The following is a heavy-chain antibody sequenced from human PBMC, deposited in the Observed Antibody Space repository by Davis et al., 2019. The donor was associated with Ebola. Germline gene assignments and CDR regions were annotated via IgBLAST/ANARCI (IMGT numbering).Heavy chain of an antibody. CDR1: RDTFNRYE. D-gene: IGHD1-1*01. V-gene: IGHV1-69*04. Sequence: SVKVSCKASRDTFNRYEIYWVRQAPGQGLEWMGRIIPMLDVKHYAQKFQGRVTITADKSTTTAYMELASLTSEDTAVYYYATPKADDDNGAFDHWGQGSLVTVSS. J-gene: IGHJ4*02. CDR3: ATPKADDDNGAFDH. CDR2: IIPMLDVK.